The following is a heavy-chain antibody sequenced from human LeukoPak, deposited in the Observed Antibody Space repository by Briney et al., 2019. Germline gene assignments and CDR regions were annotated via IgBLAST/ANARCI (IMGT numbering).Heavy chain of an antibody. CDR3: VRDGYNQNRFDF. Sequence: TGGSLRLSCAASGFTFGNHWMDWVRQAPGQGLEWVANIKEDGTLAYYADSVRGRFSISRDNTRNSLFLQMNGLRAEDTAVYFCVRDGYNQNRFDFWGQGTLITVSS. V-gene: IGHV3-7*03. CDR1: GFTFGNHW. J-gene: IGHJ4*02. D-gene: IGHD1-14*01. CDR2: IKEDGTLA.